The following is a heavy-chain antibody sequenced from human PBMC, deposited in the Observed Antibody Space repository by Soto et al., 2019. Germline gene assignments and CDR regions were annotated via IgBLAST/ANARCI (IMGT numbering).Heavy chain of an antibody. CDR1: GDSISSGGYY. D-gene: IGHD3-10*01. Sequence: QVQLQESGPGLVKPSQTLSLTCIVSGDSISSGGYYWSLIRQYPGKGLEWIGYLYYTGSHYYNTSLPSRVTMSLDTSENQFSLNLSSVTAADTAVDYCARSQGSYNPKNWFDPWGQGMLVTVSS. CDR3: ARSQGSYNPKNWFDP. J-gene: IGHJ5*02. V-gene: IGHV4-31*03. CDR2: LYYTGSH.